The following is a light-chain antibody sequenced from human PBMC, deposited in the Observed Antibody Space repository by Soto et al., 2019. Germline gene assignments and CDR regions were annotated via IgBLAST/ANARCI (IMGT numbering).Light chain of an antibody. CDR3: LQDYNRPYT. CDR2: AAS. V-gene: IGKV1-6*01. CDR1: QDISTD. J-gene: IGKJ2*01. Sequence: AIQLTQSPSSLSASVGDRVTITCRASQDISTDLGWYQQRPGKPPKVLIYAASNLQSGVPPRFSGSGSGTDFALTITSLQPEDFATYYCLQDYNRPYTFGQGTKLEF.